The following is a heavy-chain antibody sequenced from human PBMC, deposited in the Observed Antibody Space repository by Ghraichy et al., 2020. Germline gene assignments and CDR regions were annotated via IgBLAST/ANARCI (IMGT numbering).Heavy chain of an antibody. CDR3: AKNIVAAGKYYYYYYGMDV. CDR2: IKQDGSEE. Sequence: GGSLRLSCAASGFTFSGYWMSWVRQALGKGLEWVASIKQDGSEEHYVDSVKGRFTISRDNAKNSLSLQMNSLRAEDTAVYYCAKNIVAAGKYYYYYYGMDVWGQGTTVTVSS. V-gene: IGHV3-7*01. J-gene: IGHJ6*02. CDR1: GFTFSGYW. D-gene: IGHD6-25*01.